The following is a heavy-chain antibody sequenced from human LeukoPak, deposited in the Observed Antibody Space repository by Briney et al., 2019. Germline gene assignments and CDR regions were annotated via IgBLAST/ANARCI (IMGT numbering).Heavy chain of an antibody. CDR1: GFTFTSYS. CDR2: ISGSGGST. Sequence: GGSLRLSCAASGFTFTSYSMNWVRQAPGKGLEWVSTISGSGGSTYYADSVKGRFTISRDNSKNTLYLQMNSLRAEDTAVYYCAKRGDPPMPDYWGQGTLVTVSS. CDR3: AKRGDPPMPDY. J-gene: IGHJ4*02. V-gene: IGHV3-23*01. D-gene: IGHD3-10*01.